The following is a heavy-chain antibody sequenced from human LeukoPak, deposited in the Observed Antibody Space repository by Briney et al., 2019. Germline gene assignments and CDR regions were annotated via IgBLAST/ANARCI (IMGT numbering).Heavy chain of an antibody. V-gene: IGHV3-23*01. CDR1: GFTFSSYA. J-gene: IGHJ4*02. CDR3: AKVPMVRGAPLHYY. D-gene: IGHD3-10*01. CDR2: ISGSGGST. Sequence: PGGSLRLSCAASGFTFSSYAMSWVRQAPGKGLEWVSAISGSGGSTYYADSVKGRFTISRDNSKNTLYLQMNSLRAEDTAVYYCAKVPMVRGAPLHYYWGQGTLVTVSS.